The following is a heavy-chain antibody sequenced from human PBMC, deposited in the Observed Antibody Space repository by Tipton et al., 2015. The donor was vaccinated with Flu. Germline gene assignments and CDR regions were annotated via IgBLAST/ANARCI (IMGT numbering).Heavy chain of an antibody. J-gene: IGHJ3*02. Sequence: QSGPEVKKPGESLKISCKGSGYSFTSYWIGWVRQMPGKCLEWMGISYPGDSDTRYSPSFQGQVTISADKSISTAYLQWSSLKASDTAMYYCAIEGYSSSWYGPLGAFDIWGQGTMVTVSS. V-gene: IGHV5-51*03. CDR1: GYSFTSYW. D-gene: IGHD6-13*01. CDR3: AIEGYSSSWYGPLGAFDI. CDR2: SYPGDSDT.